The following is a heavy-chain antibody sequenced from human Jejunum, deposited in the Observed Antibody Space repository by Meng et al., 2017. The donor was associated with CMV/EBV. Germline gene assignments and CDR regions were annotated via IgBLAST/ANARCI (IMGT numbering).Heavy chain of an antibody. J-gene: IGHJ4*02. CDR1: GFTFSIYA. Sequence: ASGFTFSIYALTWVRQAPGKGLEWVSGISGSGGSIYYADSVKGRFTISRDNSKNTLYLQMHSLRAEDTAIYYCAKTSASVTLHYFDYWGRGTLVTVSS. D-gene: IGHD4-17*01. CDR3: AKTSASVTLHYFDY. CDR2: ISGSGGSI. V-gene: IGHV3-23*01.